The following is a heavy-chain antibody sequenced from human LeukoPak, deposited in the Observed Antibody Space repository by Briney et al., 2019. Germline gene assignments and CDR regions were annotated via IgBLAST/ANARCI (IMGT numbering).Heavy chain of an antibody. V-gene: IGHV4-59*01. D-gene: IGHD6-13*01. J-gene: IGHJ4*02. Sequence: SETLSLTCTVSGGFISSYYWSWIRQPPGKGLEWIGYIYNSGSTNYNPSLKSRVTISVDTSKNQFSMKLSSVTAADTAVYYCARGSPYTSTWYPYFDNWGQGTLVTVSS. CDR1: GGFISSYY. CDR3: ARGSPYTSTWYPYFDN. CDR2: IYNSGST.